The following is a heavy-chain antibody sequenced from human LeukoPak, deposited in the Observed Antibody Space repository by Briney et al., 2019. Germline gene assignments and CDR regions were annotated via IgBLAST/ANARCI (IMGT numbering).Heavy chain of an antibody. Sequence: ASETLSLTCTVSGGSISSSSYYWSWIRQPPGKGLEWIGYIYYSGSTNYNPSLKSRVTISVDTSKNQFSLKLSSVTAADTAVYCCGGYSSSSDYYFDYWGQGTLVTVSS. CDR1: GGSISSSSYY. J-gene: IGHJ4*02. D-gene: IGHD6-6*01. V-gene: IGHV4-61*05. CDR3: GGYSSSSDYYFDY. CDR2: IYYSGST.